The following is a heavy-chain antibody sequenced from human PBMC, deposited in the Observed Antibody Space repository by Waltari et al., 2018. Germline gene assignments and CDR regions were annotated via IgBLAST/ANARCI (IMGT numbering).Heavy chain of an antibody. CDR1: GYSISRGYF. Sequence: QVQLQESGPGLVKPSETLSLTCAVSGYSISRGYFWGWIRQPPGKGLEWIGRIYHSGGTYYNPSLNNRVTISVDTSKNQFSLKLSSVTAADTAVYYCARNSGNYSFFYWGQGTLVTVSS. D-gene: IGHD1-26*01. CDR3: ARNSGNYSFFY. CDR2: IYHSGGT. V-gene: IGHV4-38-2*01. J-gene: IGHJ4*02.